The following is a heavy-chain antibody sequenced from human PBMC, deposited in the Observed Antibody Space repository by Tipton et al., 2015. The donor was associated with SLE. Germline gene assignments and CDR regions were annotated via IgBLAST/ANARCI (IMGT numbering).Heavy chain of an antibody. CDR1: GYGFSTYY. V-gene: IGHV1-2*06. CDR2: ISPNSGDT. Sequence: QSGAEVKKPGASVKVSCKAYGYGFSTYYMHWLRQAPGQGLEWMGRISPNSGDTNYAQKFQGRVTMTRDTSTSTVYMELSSLRSEDTAVYYCARAHDYWGQGTLVTVSS. J-gene: IGHJ4*02. CDR3: ARAHDY.